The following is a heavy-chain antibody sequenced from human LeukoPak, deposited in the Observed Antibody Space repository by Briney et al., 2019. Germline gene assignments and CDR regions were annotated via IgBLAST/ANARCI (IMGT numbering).Heavy chain of an antibody. J-gene: IGHJ4*02. V-gene: IGHV3-30*18. CDR3: AKEGTRGYSYGYRGSFDYVDY. D-gene: IGHD5-18*01. CDR2: ISYDGNNK. CDR1: GFTFRSYG. Sequence: GGSLRLSCAASGFTFRSYGMHWVRQAPGKGLEWVAVISYDGNNKYYVDFVKGRFTISRDNSKNTPYLQMNSLRAEDTAVYYCAKEGTRGYSYGYRGSFDYVDYWGQGTRVTVSS.